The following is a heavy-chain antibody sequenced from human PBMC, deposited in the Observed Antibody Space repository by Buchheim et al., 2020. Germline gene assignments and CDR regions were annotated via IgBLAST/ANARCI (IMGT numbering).Heavy chain of an antibody. J-gene: IGHJ4*02. V-gene: IGHV1-2*02. CDR2: INPDSGGT. CDR3: ARTSSFDY. CDR1: GFTLTGYY. Sequence: QVQLVQSGAEVKKPGASVKVSCKASGFTLTGYYMHWVRQAPGQGLEWMGWINPDSGGTNYAQKFQGRVTMTRDTPINTAYMEVSSLTSDDSAVYYCARTSSFDYWGQGTL.